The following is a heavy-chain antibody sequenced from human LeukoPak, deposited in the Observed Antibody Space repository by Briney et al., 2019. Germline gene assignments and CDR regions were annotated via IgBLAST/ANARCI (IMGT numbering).Heavy chain of an antibody. Sequence: VASVKVSCKASGYTFTGYYMHWVRQAPGQGLEWMGRINPNSGGTNYAQKFQGRVTMTRDTSISTAYVEPSRLRSDDTAVYYCARSSLYGSGSYHNDYWGQGTLVTVSS. V-gene: IGHV1-2*06. D-gene: IGHD3-10*01. CDR3: ARSSLYGSGSYHNDY. J-gene: IGHJ4*02. CDR1: GYTFTGYY. CDR2: INPNSGGT.